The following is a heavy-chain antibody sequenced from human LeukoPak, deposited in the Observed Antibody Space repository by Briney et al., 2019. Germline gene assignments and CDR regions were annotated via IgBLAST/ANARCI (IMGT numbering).Heavy chain of an antibody. CDR2: IYTSGST. CDR3: AREGYSSGWYSTSHFDY. Sequence: SETLSLTCTVSGGSISGSSYYWSWIRQPAGKGLEWIGRIYTSGSTNYNPSLKSRVTMSVDTSKNQFSLKLSSVTAADTAVYYCAREGYSSGWYSTSHFDYWGQGTLVTVSS. CDR1: GGSISGSSYY. V-gene: IGHV4-61*02. J-gene: IGHJ4*02. D-gene: IGHD6-19*01.